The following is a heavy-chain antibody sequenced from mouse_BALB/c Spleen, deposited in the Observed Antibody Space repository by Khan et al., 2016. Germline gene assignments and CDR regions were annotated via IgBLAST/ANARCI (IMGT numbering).Heavy chain of an antibody. CDR1: GYTFTNYG. V-gene: IGHV9-3-1*01. Sequence: QIQLVQSGPELKKPGETVKISCKASGYTFTNYGMNWVKQAPGKGLKWMGWINTYTGEPTYADDFKGRFTFSLDTSASTAYLQINNLKNEDTATYFCARRRGFYYAMDYWGQGTSVTVSS. J-gene: IGHJ4*01. CDR2: INTYTGEP. CDR3: ARRRGFYYAMDY.